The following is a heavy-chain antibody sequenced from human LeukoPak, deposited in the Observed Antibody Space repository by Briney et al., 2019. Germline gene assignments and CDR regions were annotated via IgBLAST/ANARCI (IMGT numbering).Heavy chain of an antibody. CDR2: VYYSGST. CDR3: ARSGGYWFDP. V-gene: IGHV4-59*01. J-gene: IGHJ5*02. D-gene: IGHD1-26*01. CDR1: GGSFSGYY. Sequence: SETLSLTCAVYGGSFSGYYWSWIRQPPGKGLEWIGYVYYSGSTNYNPSLKSRVTISVDTSKNQFSLKLSSVTAADTAVYYCARSGGYWFDPWGQGTLVTVSS.